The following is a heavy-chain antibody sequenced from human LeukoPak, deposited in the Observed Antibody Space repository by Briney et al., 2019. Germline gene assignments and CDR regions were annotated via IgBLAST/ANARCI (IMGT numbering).Heavy chain of an antibody. Sequence: SETLSLTCAVSGASIESHSWWSWVRQPPGKGLEWIGEVYHDGSANYKPSLKSRVTISADTSRNHFSLKLTSVTAADTAVYYCAYNRNFALDNWGRGTLVTVSS. D-gene: IGHD1-14*01. CDR1: GASIESHSW. J-gene: IGHJ4*01. CDR3: AYNRNFALDN. V-gene: IGHV4/OR15-8*01. CDR2: VYHDGSA.